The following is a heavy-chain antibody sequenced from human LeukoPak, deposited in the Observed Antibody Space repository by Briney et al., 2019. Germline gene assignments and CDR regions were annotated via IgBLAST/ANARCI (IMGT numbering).Heavy chain of an antibody. Sequence: SETLSLTCTVTGGSRTSYFWSWVRQSPAKGLDWIGYIYNSWNTNYNPSLTSRVTISRNMSSNQFSLKLRSVTAADTAVYYCARVSGSGWYYFDHWGQGTLVTVSS. CDR1: GGSRTSYF. CDR2: IYNSWNT. D-gene: IGHD6-19*01. CDR3: ARVSGSGWYYFDH. V-gene: IGHV4-59*01. J-gene: IGHJ4*02.